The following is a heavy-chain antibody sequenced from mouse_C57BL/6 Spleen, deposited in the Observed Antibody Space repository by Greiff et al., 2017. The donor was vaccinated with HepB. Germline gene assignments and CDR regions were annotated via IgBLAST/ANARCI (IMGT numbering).Heavy chain of an antibody. V-gene: IGHV1-56*01. J-gene: IGHJ2*01. CDR1: GYTFTSHW. Sequence: VQLQQSGPELVRPGASVKISCKAPGYTFTSHWMQWVRQRPGQGLEWIGEIFPGSGSTYYNEKFKGKATLTVDTSSSTAYMQLSSLTSEDSAVYFCARGSTVVARGYFDYWGQGTTLTVSS. CDR2: IFPGSGST. D-gene: IGHD1-1*01. CDR3: ARGSTVVARGYFDY.